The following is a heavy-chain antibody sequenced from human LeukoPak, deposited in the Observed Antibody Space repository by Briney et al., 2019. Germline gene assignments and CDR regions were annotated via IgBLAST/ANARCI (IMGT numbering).Heavy chain of an antibody. D-gene: IGHD6-6*01. Sequence: PGGSLRLSCAASGFTFSSYAMSWVRQAPGKGLEWVSAISGSGGSTYYADSVKGRFTISRDNSKNTLYLQMNSLRAEDTAVYYCAKDPPIYSSSSSWFDPWGQGTLVTVSS. V-gene: IGHV3-23*01. CDR2: ISGSGGST. J-gene: IGHJ5*02. CDR3: AKDPPIYSSSSSWFDP. CDR1: GFTFSSYA.